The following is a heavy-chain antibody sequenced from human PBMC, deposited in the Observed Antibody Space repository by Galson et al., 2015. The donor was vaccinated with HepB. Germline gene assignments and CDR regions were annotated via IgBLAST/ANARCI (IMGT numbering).Heavy chain of an antibody. CDR1: GYNFINYW. D-gene: IGHD2-21*01. J-gene: IGHJ6*03. CDR3: ARHLLIGQIRKYDMVV. CDR2: IDPSDSYI. Sequence: QSGAEVKKPGESLRISCKASGYNFINYWISWVRQTPGKGLEWMGRIDPSDSYINYSPSFEGHVTISTDNSGSTAYLQWSNLKASDTAMYFCARHLLIGQIRKYDMVVWGQGTRVTVSS. V-gene: IGHV5-10-1*01.